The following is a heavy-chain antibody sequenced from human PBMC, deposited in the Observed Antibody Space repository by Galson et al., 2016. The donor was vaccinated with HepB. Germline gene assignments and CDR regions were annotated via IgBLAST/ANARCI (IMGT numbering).Heavy chain of an antibody. CDR3: ATGGGYLTNDNCYVHFES. D-gene: IGHD2-2*01. CDR2: ITGSGGNT. J-gene: IGHJ4*02. Sequence: SLRLSCAVSGFTFRNYVMTWVRQAPGTGLDWVSAITGSGGNTFYEASVKGRFTISRDNSQKMLYLQMNSLRGEDTAAYYCATGGGYLTNDNCYVHFESWGQETLVTVSS. CDR1: GFTFRNYV. V-gene: IGHV3-23*01.